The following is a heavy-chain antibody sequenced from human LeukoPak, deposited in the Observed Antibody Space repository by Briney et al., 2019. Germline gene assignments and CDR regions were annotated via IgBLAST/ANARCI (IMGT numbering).Heavy chain of an antibody. CDR3: AKDKAPLYSGYDWDLDF. CDR2: ISWNSASI. D-gene: IGHD5-12*01. V-gene: IGHV3-9*01. CDR1: GFTFHQYA. J-gene: IGHJ4*02. Sequence: GGSLRPSCAASGFTFHQYAIHWVRQVPGKGLEWVSGISWNSASIGYADSVKGRFTISRDNAKNSVHLQMNSLRAEDTALYYCAKDKAPLYSGYDWDLDFWGQGTLVTVSS.